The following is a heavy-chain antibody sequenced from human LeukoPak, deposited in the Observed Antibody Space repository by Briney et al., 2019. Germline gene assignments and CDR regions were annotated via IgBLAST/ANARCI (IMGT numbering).Heavy chain of an antibody. V-gene: IGHV4-39*07. CDR3: ARDHRVTSLSIDY. CDR2: IYYSGST. J-gene: IGHJ4*02. Sequence: SETLSLTCTVSGGSISSSSYYWGWIRQPPGKGLEWIGSIYYSGSTYYNPSLKSRVTISVDTSKNQFSLKLSSVTAADTAVYYCARDHRVTSLSIDYWGQGTLVTVSS. D-gene: IGHD5-18*01. CDR1: GGSISSSSYY.